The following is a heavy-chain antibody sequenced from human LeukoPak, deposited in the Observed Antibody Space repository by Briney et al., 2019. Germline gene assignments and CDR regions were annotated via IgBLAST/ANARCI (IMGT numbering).Heavy chain of an antibody. Sequence: TSETLSLTCTVSGGSISSYYWSWIRQPPGKGLEWIGYIYYSGSTNYDPSLKSRVTISVDTSKNQFSLKLSSVTAADTAVYYCARHRSVIFDYWGQGTLVTVSS. CDR3: ARHRSVIFDY. V-gene: IGHV4-59*08. J-gene: IGHJ4*02. CDR1: GGSISSYY. CDR2: IYYSGST. D-gene: IGHD6-25*01.